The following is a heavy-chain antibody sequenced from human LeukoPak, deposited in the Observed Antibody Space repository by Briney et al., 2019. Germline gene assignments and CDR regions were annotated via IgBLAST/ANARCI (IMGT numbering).Heavy chain of an antibody. CDR2: IIPIFGTA. J-gene: IGHJ5*02. CDR1: GGTFSSYA. Sequence: ASVKVSCKASGGTFSSYAISWVRQAPEQGLEWMGGIIPIFGTANYAQKFQGRVTITADKSTSTAYMELSSLRSEDTAVYYCARARRAEYSSGWYWFDPWGQGTLVTVSS. V-gene: IGHV1-69*06. D-gene: IGHD6-19*01. CDR3: ARARRAEYSSGWYWFDP.